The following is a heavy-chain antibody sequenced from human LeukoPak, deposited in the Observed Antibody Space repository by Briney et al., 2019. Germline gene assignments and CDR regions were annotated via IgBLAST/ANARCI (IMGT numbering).Heavy chain of an antibody. CDR2: ISAYNGNT. CDR1: GYTFTSYG. V-gene: IGHV1-18*01. CDR3: AREYSSTLYYYYYGMDV. J-gene: IGHJ6*02. D-gene: IGHD6-13*01. Sequence: GASVKVSCKASGYTFTSYGISWVRQAPGQGLEWMGWISAYNGNTNYAQKLQGRVTMTTDTSTSTAYMELRSLRSDDTAVYYCAREYSSTLYYYYYGMDVWAKGPRSPSP.